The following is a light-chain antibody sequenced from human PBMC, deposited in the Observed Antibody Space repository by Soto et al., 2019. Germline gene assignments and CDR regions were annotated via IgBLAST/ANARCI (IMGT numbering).Light chain of an antibody. Sequence: DIQMTQSPSSLSASVGDSVTITCRASQSINIHLNWYQQKPGKAPKLLMYAGSTLQNGVPSRFSGSGSGTDFTLTINRLQPEDFATYYCQHTSSTPPAYTFGQGTRLEIK. V-gene: IGKV1-39*01. J-gene: IGKJ2*01. CDR1: QSINIH. CDR3: QHTSSTPPAYT. CDR2: AGS.